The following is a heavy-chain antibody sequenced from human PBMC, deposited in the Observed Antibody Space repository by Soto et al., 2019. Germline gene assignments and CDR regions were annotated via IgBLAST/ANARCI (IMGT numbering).Heavy chain of an antibody. V-gene: IGHV1-8*01. CDR2: MNPNSGNT. D-gene: IGHD6-13*01. J-gene: IGHJ6*02. CDR3: ASYSSSWNYYYYGMDV. Sequence: QVQLVQSGAEVKKPGASVKVSCKASGYTFTSYDINWVRQATGQGLEWMGWMNPNSGNTGYAQKFQGRVTMTRNTSISTAYMERSSLRSEDTAVYYCASYSSSWNYYYYGMDVWGQGTTVTVSS. CDR1: GYTFTSYD.